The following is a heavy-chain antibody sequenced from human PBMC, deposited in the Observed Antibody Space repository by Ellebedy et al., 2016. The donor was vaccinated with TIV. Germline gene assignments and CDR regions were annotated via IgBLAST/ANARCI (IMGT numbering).Heavy chain of an antibody. V-gene: IGHV4-38-2*02. J-gene: IGHJ6*02. CDR3: ARADSSGYFHED. Sequence: SETLSLXXTVSGYSISSGSYWGWIRLPPGKGLEWIGSIYVSGSTYYNPSLKSRVTISGDTSKRQFSLKLSSVTAADTAVYYCARADSSGYFHEDWGQGTTVTVSS. CDR2: IYVSGST. D-gene: IGHD3-22*01. CDR1: GYSISSGSY.